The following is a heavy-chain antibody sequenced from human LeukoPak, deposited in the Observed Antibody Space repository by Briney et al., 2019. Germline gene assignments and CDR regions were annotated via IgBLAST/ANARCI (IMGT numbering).Heavy chain of an antibody. CDR1: GGSISSGGYS. CDR3: ARGQRQLITILPMDV. V-gene: IGHV4-61*08. J-gene: IGHJ6*03. D-gene: IGHD3-3*01. Sequence: PSETLSLTCAVSGGSISSGGYSWSWIRQPPGKGLEWIGYIYYSGSTNYNPSLKSRVTISVDTSKNQFSLKLSSVTAADTAVYYCARGQRQLITILPMDVWGKGTTVTVSS. CDR2: IYYSGST.